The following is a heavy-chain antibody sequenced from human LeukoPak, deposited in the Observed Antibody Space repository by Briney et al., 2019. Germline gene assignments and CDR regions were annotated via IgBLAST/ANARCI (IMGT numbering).Heavy chain of an antibody. D-gene: IGHD6-13*01. Sequence: GGSLRLSCAASGFTFSSYGMNWVRQAPGKGLEWVSVIYSGGSTYYADSVKDRFTISRDNSKNTLYLQMNSLRAGDTAVYYCARARGRSSWIDYWGQGTLVTVSS. J-gene: IGHJ4*02. CDR1: GFTFSSYG. V-gene: IGHV3-53*01. CDR2: IYSGGST. CDR3: ARARGRSSWIDY.